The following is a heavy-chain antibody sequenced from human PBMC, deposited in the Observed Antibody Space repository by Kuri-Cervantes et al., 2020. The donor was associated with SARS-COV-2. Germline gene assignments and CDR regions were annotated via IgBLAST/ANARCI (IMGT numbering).Heavy chain of an antibody. V-gene: IGHV1-69*10. CDR2: IIPILGIA. Sequence: SVTVSCKASGSTFSSYAISWVRQAPGQGLEWMGGIIPILGIANYAQKFQGRVTITADKSTSTAYMELSSLRAEDTAVYYCAKDWPLVVVNYLFDYWGQGTLVTSPQ. D-gene: IGHD3-22*01. CDR1: GSTFSSYA. J-gene: IGHJ4*02. CDR3: AKDWPLVVVNYLFDY.